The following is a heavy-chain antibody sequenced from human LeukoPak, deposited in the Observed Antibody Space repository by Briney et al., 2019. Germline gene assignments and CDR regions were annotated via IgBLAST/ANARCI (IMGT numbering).Heavy chain of an antibody. V-gene: IGHV3-74*01. D-gene: IGHD1-26*01. CDR1: GFTFSNYW. CDR3: VRLKGGY. J-gene: IGHJ4*02. CDR2: INGDSSTT. Sequence: PGGSLRLSCAASGFTFSNYWMHWVRQAPGKGLVWVSRINGDSSTTAYADSVKGRFTIPRDNAKNTAYLQINSLRAEDTAVYYCVRLKGGYWGQGTLVTVSS.